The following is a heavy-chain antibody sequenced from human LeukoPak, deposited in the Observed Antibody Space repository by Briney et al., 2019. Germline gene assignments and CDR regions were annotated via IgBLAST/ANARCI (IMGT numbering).Heavy chain of an antibody. D-gene: IGHD1-1*01. CDR3: ARPERDGYFDY. CDR1: GGTFSSYA. Sequence: GSSVKVSCKASGGTFSSYAISWVRQAPGQGLEWMGRIIPILGIANYAQKFQGRVTITADKSTSTAYMELSSLRSEDTAVYYCARPERDGYFDYWGQGTLVTVSS. J-gene: IGHJ4*02. CDR2: IIPILGIA. V-gene: IGHV1-69*04.